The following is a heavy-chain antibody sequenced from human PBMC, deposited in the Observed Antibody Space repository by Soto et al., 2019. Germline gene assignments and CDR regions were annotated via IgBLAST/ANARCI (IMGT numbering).Heavy chain of an antibody. CDR2: IIPIFGTA. CDR3: AIFTVAGILGVLDY. J-gene: IGHJ4*02. CDR1: GATFSSYA. Sequence: SVKVYCKASGATFSSYAISWVRQAPGQGLEWMGGIIPIFGTANYAQKFQGRVTITADESTSTAYMELSSLRSEDTAVYYCAIFTVAGILGVLDYWGQAILVTVSS. D-gene: IGHD6-19*01. V-gene: IGHV1-69*13.